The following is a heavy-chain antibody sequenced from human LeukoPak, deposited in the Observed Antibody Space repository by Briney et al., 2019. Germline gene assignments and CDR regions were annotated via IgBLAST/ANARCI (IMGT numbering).Heavy chain of an antibody. CDR1: GYTFTGYY. CDR2: INPNSGGT. V-gene: IGHV1-2*02. J-gene: IGHJ4*02. D-gene: IGHD3-10*01. CDR3: ARSITMVRGVIIPAHYDY. Sequence: ASVKVSRKASGYTFTGYYMHWVRQAPGQGLEWMGWINPNSGGTNYAQKFQGRVTMTRDTSISTAYMELSRLRSDDTAVYYCARSITMVRGVIIPAHYDYWGQGTLVTVSS.